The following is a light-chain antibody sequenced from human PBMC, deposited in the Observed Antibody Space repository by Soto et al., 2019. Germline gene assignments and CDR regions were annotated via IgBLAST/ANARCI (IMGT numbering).Light chain of an antibody. Sequence: AIRMTQSPSSLSASTGDRVTITCRASQGISSYLAWYQQKPGKAPKLLIYAASTLQSGVPSRFSGSGSGTDFTLTISCLQPEDFATYYSQLYYSYPPTFGKGTKV. V-gene: IGKV1-8*01. CDR3: QLYYSYPPT. CDR1: QGISSY. CDR2: AAS. J-gene: IGKJ1*01.